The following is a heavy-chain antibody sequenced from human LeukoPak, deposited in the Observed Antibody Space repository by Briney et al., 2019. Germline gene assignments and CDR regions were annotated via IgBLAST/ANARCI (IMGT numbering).Heavy chain of an antibody. D-gene: IGHD4-11*01. V-gene: IGHV3-23*01. CDR1: GFTFSSYA. Sequence: GGSLRLSCAASGFTFSSYAMSWVRQAPGKGLEWVSAISGSGGSTYYADSVKGRFTISRDNSKNTLYLQLNSLRAEDTAVYYCAKDSGLTVTTVGIDYWGQGTLVTVSS. J-gene: IGHJ4*02. CDR3: AKDSGLTVTTVGIDY. CDR2: ISGSGGST.